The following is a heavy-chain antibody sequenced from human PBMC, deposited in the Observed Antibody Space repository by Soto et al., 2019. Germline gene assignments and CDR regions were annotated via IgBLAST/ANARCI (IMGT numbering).Heavy chain of an antibody. V-gene: IGHV1-8*01. D-gene: IGHD3-3*01. CDR2: MNPNSGNT. CDR3: ARKKALRFLEWSLNLDHYYGMDV. Sequence: GASVKVSCKASGYTFTSYDINWVRQATGQGLEWMGWMNPNSGNTGYAQKFQGRVTMTRNTSISTAYMELSSLRSEDAAVYYCARKKALRFLEWSLNLDHYYGMDVWGQGTTVTVSS. CDR1: GYTFTSYD. J-gene: IGHJ6*02.